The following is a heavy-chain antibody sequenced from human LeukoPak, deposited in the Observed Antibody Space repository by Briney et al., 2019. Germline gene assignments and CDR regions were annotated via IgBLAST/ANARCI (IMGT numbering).Heavy chain of an antibody. D-gene: IGHD5-18*01. CDR1: GFIFDTYI. CDR3: ARVSARGYDY. Sequence: QAGGSLRLSCAASGFIFDTYIMTWVRQAPGKGLEWISYINSINAVYYTDSVQGRFNISRDNAKNSLYLQMNSLRVEDTAMYYCARVSARGYDYWGRGTLVTVSS. CDR2: INSINAV. J-gene: IGHJ4*02. V-gene: IGHV3-48*01.